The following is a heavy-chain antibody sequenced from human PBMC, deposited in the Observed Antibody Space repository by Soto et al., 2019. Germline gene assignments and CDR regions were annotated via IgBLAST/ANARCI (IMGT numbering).Heavy chain of an antibody. CDR3: AKGVQGAIGATEH. V-gene: IGHV3-23*01. CDR2: ISGSGGST. J-gene: IGHJ1*01. D-gene: IGHD5-12*01. CDR1: GFTFSSYA. Sequence: EVQLLESGGGLVQPGGSLRLSCAASGFTFSSYAMSWVRQAPGKGLEWVSAISGSGGSTYYADSVKGRFTISRDNSKNTLYRQMNSLRAEDTAVYDCAKGVQGAIGATEHWGQGTLVTVSS.